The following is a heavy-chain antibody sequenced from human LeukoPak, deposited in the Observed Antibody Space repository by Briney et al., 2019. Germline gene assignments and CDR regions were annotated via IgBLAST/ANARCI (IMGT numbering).Heavy chain of an antibody. CDR2: IYGSSSI. V-gene: IGHV3-53*01. CDR3: ARGVRGYSYGSRFDY. CDR1: GFTVSSNY. J-gene: IGHJ4*02. D-gene: IGHD5-18*01. Sequence: GSLRLSCAASGFTVSSNYMSWVRQAPGKGLEWVSVIYGSSSIYYTDSVEGRFTISRDNSKNTLYLQMNSLRAEDTAVYYCARGVRGYSYGSRFDYWGQGTLVTVSS.